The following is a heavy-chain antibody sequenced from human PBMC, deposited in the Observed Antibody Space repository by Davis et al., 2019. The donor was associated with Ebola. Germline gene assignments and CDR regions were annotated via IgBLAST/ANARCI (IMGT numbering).Heavy chain of an antibody. CDR2: ISGSDGST. J-gene: IGHJ4*02. V-gene: IGHV3-23*01. Sequence: GESLKISCAASGFTFSSYAMSWVRQAPGKGLEWVSAISGSDGSTYYADSVKGRFTISRDNSKNTLYLQMNSLRAEDTAVYYCANLDYGDNSGFDYWGQGTLVTVSS. CDR1: GFTFSSYA. CDR3: ANLDYGDNSGFDY. D-gene: IGHD4-23*01.